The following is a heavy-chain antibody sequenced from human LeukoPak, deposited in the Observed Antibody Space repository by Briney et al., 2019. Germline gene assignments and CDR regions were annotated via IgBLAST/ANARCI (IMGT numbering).Heavy chain of an antibody. D-gene: IGHD3-22*01. CDR2: IWYDGSNK. V-gene: IGHV3-33*01. Sequence: GGSLRLSCAASGFTFGSYGMHWVRQAPGKGLERVAVIWYDGSNKYYADSVKGRFTISRDNSKNTLYLQMNSLRAEDTAVYYCARDYYDSSGYYYYYYGMDVWGQGTTVTVSS. CDR1: GFTFGSYG. CDR3: ARDYYDSSGYYYYYYGMDV. J-gene: IGHJ6*02.